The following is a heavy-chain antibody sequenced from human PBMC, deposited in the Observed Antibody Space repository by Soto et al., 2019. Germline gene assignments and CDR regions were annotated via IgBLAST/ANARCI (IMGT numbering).Heavy chain of an antibody. D-gene: IGHD2-2*01. Sequence: GALRLSCAASGITFRSYWLHWVRQAPGKGLMWVSRINTDGTDTTYADSVKGRLTISRDNAKNTLYLQIDSLRAEDTAVYYCARAYCSSTSCSNFDSWGQGTLVTVSS. J-gene: IGHJ4*02. CDR1: GITFRSYW. CDR3: ARAYCSSTSCSNFDS. V-gene: IGHV3-74*01. CDR2: INTDGTDT.